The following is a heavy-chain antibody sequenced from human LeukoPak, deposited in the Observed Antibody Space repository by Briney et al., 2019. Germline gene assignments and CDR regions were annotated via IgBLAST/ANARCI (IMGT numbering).Heavy chain of an antibody. CDR1: GFTFSSYW. V-gene: IGHV3-74*01. CDR3: ACYGIAPPY. Sequence: GGSLRLSCAASGFTFSSYWMHWVRQAPGKGLVWVSHINNDGSSTSYADSVKGRFTISRDDAKNTLYLTMNSLRTHDTAVYYCACYGIAPPYWGQGTLVTVSS. J-gene: IGHJ4*02. D-gene: IGHD2-15*01. CDR2: INNDGSST.